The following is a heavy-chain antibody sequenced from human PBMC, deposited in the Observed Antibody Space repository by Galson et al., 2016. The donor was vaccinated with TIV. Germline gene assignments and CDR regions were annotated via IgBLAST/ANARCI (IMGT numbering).Heavy chain of an antibody. J-gene: IGHJ6*02. CDR2: IYGGGGT. V-gene: IGHV3-66*01. Sequence: SLRLSCAASGFSISSYYMNWVRQAPGKGLEWVSFIYGGGGTDYADSVRGRFTIPRDDSKNTLYLQMNSLRTEDTAVYYCARDRLLSMTPVTTGYGMDVWGQGTTVTVS. CDR3: ARDRLLSMTPVTTGYGMDV. D-gene: IGHD4-17*01. CDR1: GFSISSYY.